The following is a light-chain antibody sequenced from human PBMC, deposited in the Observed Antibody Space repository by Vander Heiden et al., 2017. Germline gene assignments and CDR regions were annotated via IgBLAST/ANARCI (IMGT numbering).Light chain of an antibody. CDR2: VNSDGTH. J-gene: IGLJ2*01. CDR3: QTWDTGMVI. CDR1: SGHSNYA. V-gene: IGLV4-69*01. Sequence: QLVVTQSPSASASLGASVKLTCILSSGHSNYAIAWHQQQPEKGPRYLMKVNSDGTHRKGDGIPDRFSGSSSGAARYLTISTLQSEDEADYYCQTWDTGMVIIGGGTKLTVL.